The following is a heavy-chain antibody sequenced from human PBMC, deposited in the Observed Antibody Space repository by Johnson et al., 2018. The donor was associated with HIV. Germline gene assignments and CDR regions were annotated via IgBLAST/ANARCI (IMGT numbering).Heavy chain of an antibody. J-gene: IGHJ3*02. CDR2: ISWNSGSI. V-gene: IGHV3-9*01. CDR1: GFTFDDYA. CDR3: AKDLYYYDSSGYFAFDI. Sequence: VQLVESGGGLVQPGRSLRLSCAASGFTFDDYAMHWVRQAPGKGLEWVSGISWNSGSIGYADSVKGRFTIPRDNAKNSLYLQMNSLRAEDTALYYCAKDLYYYDSSGYFAFDIWGQGTMVTVSS. D-gene: IGHD3-22*01.